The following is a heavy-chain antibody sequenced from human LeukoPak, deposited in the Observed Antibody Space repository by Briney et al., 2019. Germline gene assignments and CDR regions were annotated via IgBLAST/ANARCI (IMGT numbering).Heavy chain of an antibody. Sequence: GESLKISCKGSGYSFTSYWLGWARQMPGKGLEWMGIIYPGDSDTRYSPSFQGQVTISADKSISTAYLQWSSLKASDTAMYYCARQGIDYGGNSVGGDYWGQGTLVTVSS. D-gene: IGHD4-17*01. CDR1: GYSFTSYW. J-gene: IGHJ4*02. CDR3: ARQGIDYGGNSVGGDY. V-gene: IGHV5-51*01. CDR2: IYPGDSDT.